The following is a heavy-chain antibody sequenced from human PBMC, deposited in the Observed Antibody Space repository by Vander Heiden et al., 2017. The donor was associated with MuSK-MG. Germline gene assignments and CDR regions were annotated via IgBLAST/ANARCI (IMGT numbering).Heavy chain of an antibody. CDR1: GGSMRKFY. D-gene: IGHD3-22*01. V-gene: IGHV4-59*01. J-gene: IGHJ4*02. Sequence: QVRLQESGPGLVKPSGTLSLTCNISGGSMRKFYWTWIRQPPGKGLEWIGNIYHSGRTDFMPSLKSRLTMSVDTPKGQFSLRLSSVTAADTGIYFCARAMGDFYDSAVYDPKFFDYWGPGILVTISS. CDR3: ARAMGDFYDSAVYDPKFFDY. CDR2: IYHSGRT.